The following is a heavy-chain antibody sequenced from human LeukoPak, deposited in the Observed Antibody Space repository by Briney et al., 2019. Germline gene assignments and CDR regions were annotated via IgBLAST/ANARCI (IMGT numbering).Heavy chain of an antibody. Sequence: ASVKVSCKASGYTFTGYYMHWVRQAPGQGLEWMGWINPNSGGTNYAQKFQGRVTMTRDTSISTAYMELSRLRSDDTAVYYCARGIDSGYDSSTSSEWGQGTLVTVSS. CDR3: ARGIDSGYDSSTSSE. V-gene: IGHV1-2*02. J-gene: IGHJ4*02. CDR2: INPNSGGT. CDR1: GYTFTGYY. D-gene: IGHD5-12*01.